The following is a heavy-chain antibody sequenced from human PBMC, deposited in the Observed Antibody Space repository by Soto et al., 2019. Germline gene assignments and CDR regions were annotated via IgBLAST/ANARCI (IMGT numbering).Heavy chain of an antibody. J-gene: IGHJ6*03. D-gene: IGHD6-13*01. Sequence: PSETLSLTCTVSGGSISSYYWSWIQQPPGKGLEWIGYIYYSGSTNYNPSLKSRVTISVDTSKNQFSLKLSSVTAADTAVYYCARGYSSSRHYYYYYMDVWGKGTTVTVS. CDR1: GGSISSYY. CDR2: IYYSGST. V-gene: IGHV4-59*01. CDR3: ARGYSSSRHYYYYYMDV.